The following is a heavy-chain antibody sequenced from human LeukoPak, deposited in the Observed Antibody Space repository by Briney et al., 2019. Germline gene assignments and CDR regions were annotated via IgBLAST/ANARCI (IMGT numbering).Heavy chain of an antibody. CDR1: GFTFSSYW. V-gene: IGHV3-7*01. CDR3: ASSPGYSSGWYGPAQSGWFDL. CDR2: INQDGSEK. J-gene: IGHJ5*02. D-gene: IGHD6-19*01. Sequence: PGGSLRLSCAASGFTFSSYWMSWVRQAPGKGLEWVAHINQDGSEKYYVDSVKGRFTISRDNAKNSLYLQMNSLRAEDTAVYYCASSPGYSSGWYGPAQSGWFDLWGQGTLVTVSS.